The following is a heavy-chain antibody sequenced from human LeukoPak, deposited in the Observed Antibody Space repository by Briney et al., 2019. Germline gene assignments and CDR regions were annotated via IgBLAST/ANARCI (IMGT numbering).Heavy chain of an antibody. Sequence: SETLSLTCTVSGGSISSSNYYWGWIRQPPGKGLEWIGSIYYSGSTYYNPSLKSRVTIAVDTSKNQFSLKLSSVTAADTTVYYCASQSGYSYGSLYYFDYWGQGTLVTVSS. CDR3: ASQSGYSYGSLYYFDY. D-gene: IGHD5-18*01. J-gene: IGHJ4*02. CDR1: GGSISSSNYY. V-gene: IGHV4-39*01. CDR2: IYYSGST.